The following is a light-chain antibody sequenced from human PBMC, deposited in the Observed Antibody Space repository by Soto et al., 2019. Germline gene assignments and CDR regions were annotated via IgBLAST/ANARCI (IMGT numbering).Light chain of an antibody. V-gene: IGKV1-5*03. Sequence: DIQRTQSPSTLSASVGDRVTITCRASQSVDTWLAWFQQKPGRAPKVVIYKASNLESGVPSRFSGRGSGTEFTLTIRSLQPDDFATYYCQHYSAYSPWTFGQGTKVEIK. CDR3: QHYSAYSPWT. CDR2: KAS. CDR1: QSVDTW. J-gene: IGKJ1*01.